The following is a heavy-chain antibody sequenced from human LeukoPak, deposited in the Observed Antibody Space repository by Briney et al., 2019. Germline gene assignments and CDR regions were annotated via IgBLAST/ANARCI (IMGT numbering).Heavy chain of an antibody. CDR3: AKERKLLPFDC. D-gene: IGHD4-23*01. Sequence: GGSLRLSCAASGFTFTSYGMHWVRQAPGKGLEWVAFIQNDEIDKFYADSVKGRFTVSRDNSKNTLYLQMNSLRAEDTAIYYCAKERKLLPFDCWGQGTLVTVSS. J-gene: IGHJ4*02. CDR2: IQNDEIDK. CDR1: GFTFTSYG. V-gene: IGHV3-30*02.